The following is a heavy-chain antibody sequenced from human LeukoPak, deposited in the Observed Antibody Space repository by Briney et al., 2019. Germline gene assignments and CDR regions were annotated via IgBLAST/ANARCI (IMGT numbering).Heavy chain of an antibody. J-gene: IGHJ4*02. CDR2: ISGSGGST. CDR3: AKASSLGPVAAEPFDY. V-gene: IGHV3-23*01. Sequence: GGSLRLSCAASGFTFSSYAMSWVRQAPGKGLEWVSAISGSGGSTYYADSVKGRFTISRDNSKNTLYLQMNSLRAEDTAVYYCAKASSLGPVAAEPFDYWGQGTLVTVSS. D-gene: IGHD6-19*01. CDR1: GFTFSSYA.